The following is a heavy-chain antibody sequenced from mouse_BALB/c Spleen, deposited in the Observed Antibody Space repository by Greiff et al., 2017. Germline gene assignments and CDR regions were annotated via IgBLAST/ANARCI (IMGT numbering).Heavy chain of an antibody. CDR1: GFTFSSYA. V-gene: IGHV5-9-4*01. J-gene: IGHJ3*01. CDR3: ARDQTSWFAY. Sequence: EVQGVESGGGLVKPGGSLKLSCAASGFTFSSYAMSWVRQSPEKRLEWVAEISSGGSYTYYPDTVTGRFTISRDNAKNTLYLEMSSLRSEDTAMYYCARDQTSWFAYWGQGTLVTVSA. CDR2: ISSGGSYT.